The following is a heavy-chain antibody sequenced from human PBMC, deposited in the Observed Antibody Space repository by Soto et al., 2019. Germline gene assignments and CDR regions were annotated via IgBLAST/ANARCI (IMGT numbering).Heavy chain of an antibody. V-gene: IGHV3-23*01. J-gene: IGHJ4*02. CDR3: EREGNSGQGPDY. D-gene: IGHD6-25*01. CDR2: ISGTGGST. CDR1: GFTFSNYD. Sequence: PGGSLRLSCAASGFTFSNYDLCWVRQAPGKGLEWVSAISGTGGSTYYADSVKGRFTISRDNSKNTLYVQMNSLRVEDTAVYYFEREGNSGQGPDYWGQGTLVTVSS.